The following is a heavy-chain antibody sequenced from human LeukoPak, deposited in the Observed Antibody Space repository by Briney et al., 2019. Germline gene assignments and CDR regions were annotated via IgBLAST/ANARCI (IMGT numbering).Heavy chain of an antibody. Sequence: GGSLRLSCAASGFTFSDYYMTWIRQATGKGLEWLSYISSSSTSTNYADSVKGRFTISRDNAENSLYLQMNSLRADDTAVYYCARAPMFWGVRHFDYWGQGTLVTVSS. CDR1: GFTFSDYY. J-gene: IGHJ4*02. D-gene: IGHD3-10*01. CDR2: ISSSSTST. V-gene: IGHV3-11*05. CDR3: ARAPMFWGVRHFDY.